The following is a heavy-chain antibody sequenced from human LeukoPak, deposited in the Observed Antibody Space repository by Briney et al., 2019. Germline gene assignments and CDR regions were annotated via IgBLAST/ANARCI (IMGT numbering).Heavy chain of an antibody. D-gene: IGHD3-3*01. Sequence: PGGSLRLSCAASGFTFSSYWMLWVRQAPGKGLVWVSRINSDGSSTSYADSVKGRFTISRDNAKNTLYLQMNSLRAEDTAVYYCGSVYYDFWSGYSGLRFDPWGQGTLVTVSS. CDR1: GFTFSSYW. J-gene: IGHJ5*02. CDR3: GSVYYDFWSGYSGLRFDP. V-gene: IGHV3-74*01. CDR2: INSDGSST.